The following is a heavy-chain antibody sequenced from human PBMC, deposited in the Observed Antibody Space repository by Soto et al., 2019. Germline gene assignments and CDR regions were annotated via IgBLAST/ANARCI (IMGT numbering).Heavy chain of an antibody. CDR3: AKDLDEKLWPRYFDY. J-gene: IGHJ4*02. Sequence: GGSLRLSCAASGFTFSSYAMSWVRQAPGKGLEWVSAISGSGGSTYYADSVKGRFTISRDNSKNTLYLQMNSLRAEDTAVYHCAKDLDEKLWPRYFDYWGQGTLVTVSS. CDR1: GFTFSSYA. D-gene: IGHD5-18*01. CDR2: ISGSGGST. V-gene: IGHV3-23*01.